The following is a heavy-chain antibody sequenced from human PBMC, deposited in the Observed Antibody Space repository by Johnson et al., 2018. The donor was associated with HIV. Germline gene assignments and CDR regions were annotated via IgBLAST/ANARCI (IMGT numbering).Heavy chain of an antibody. Sequence: VQLVESGGTLVQPEESLRLSCAASGFTFSDYYMSWIRQAPGKGLEWVSYISSSGSTTYYADSVKGRFNISRDNAKNSLYLQMNSLRAEDTAVYYCALGGSWYAFDIWGQGTMVTVSS. CDR2: ISSSGSTT. CDR3: ALGGSWYAFDI. D-gene: IGHD2-15*01. CDR1: GFTFSDYY. V-gene: IGHV3-11*01. J-gene: IGHJ3*02.